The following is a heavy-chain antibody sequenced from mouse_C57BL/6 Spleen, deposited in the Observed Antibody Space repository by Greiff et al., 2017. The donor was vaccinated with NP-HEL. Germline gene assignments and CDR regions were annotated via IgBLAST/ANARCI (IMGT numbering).Heavy chain of an antibody. CDR2: ISSGGDSI. Sequence: EVKVEESGEGLVKPGGSLKLSCAASGFTFSSYAMSWVRQTPEKRLEWVAYISSGGDSIYYADTVKGRFTISRDNARNTLYLQMSSLKSEDTAMYYWTRERTGPYYSNPYWYFDVWGTGTTVTVSS. V-gene: IGHV5-9-1*02. D-gene: IGHD2-5*01. CDR3: TRERTGPYYSNPYWYFDV. CDR1: GFTFSSYA. J-gene: IGHJ1*03.